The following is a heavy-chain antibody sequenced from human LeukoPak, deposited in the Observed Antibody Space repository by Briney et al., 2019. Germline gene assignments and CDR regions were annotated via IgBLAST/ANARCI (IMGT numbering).Heavy chain of an antibody. V-gene: IGHV3-43D*03. Sequence: GGSLRLSCAAAGFTFDAYAIHWVRQAPGKGREWVCLINWNGLSAYYSDSVKGRFTISRDDSKNSLYLQMNSLRIEDTALYYCAKDRSIAAAGVDYWGQGTQVTVSS. CDR2: INWNGLSA. D-gene: IGHD6-13*01. J-gene: IGHJ4*02. CDR3: AKDRSIAAAGVDY. CDR1: GFTFDAYA.